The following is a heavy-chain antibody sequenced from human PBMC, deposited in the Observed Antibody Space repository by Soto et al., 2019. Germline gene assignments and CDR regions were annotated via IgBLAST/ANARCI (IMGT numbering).Heavy chain of an antibody. J-gene: IGHJ6*03. CDR1: GYTFTSYA. Sequence: ASVKVSCKASGYTFTSYAMHWVRQAPGQRLEWMGWINAGNGNTKYSQKFQGRVTITRDTSASTAYMELSSLRSEDTAVYYCARDVNYYGSGSYYTAYYYYYYMDVWGKGTTVTAP. CDR2: INAGNGNT. CDR3: ARDVNYYGSGSYYTAYYYYYYMDV. V-gene: IGHV1-3*01. D-gene: IGHD3-10*01.